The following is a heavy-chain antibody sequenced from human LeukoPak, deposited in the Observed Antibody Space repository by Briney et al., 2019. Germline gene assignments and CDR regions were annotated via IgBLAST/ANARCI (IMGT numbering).Heavy chain of an antibody. CDR2: INPSGGST. V-gene: IGHV1-46*01. D-gene: IGHD3-10*01. J-gene: IGHJ4*02. CDR1: GYTFTSYY. CDR3: ASAHYYGSGSYMGY. Sequence: GASVKVSCKASGYTFTSYYMHWVRQAPGQGLEWMGIINPSGGSTSYAQKFQGRVTITADESTSTAYMELSSLRSEDTAVYYCASAHYYGSGSYMGYWGQGTLVTVSS.